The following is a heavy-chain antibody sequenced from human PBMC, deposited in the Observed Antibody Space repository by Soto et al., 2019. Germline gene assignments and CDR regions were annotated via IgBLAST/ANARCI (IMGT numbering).Heavy chain of an antibody. CDR3: AKGSRGYYGSSSYYYFDH. Sequence: HPGGSLRLSCAASGFSFSNLEMNWVRQAPGKGLEWISFISISGNTIYYADSVKGRFTISRDHSKNTLFLQMNSLSAEDTAVYYCAKGSRGYYGSSSYYYFDHWGQGTLVTVSS. CDR2: ISISGNTI. CDR1: GFSFSNLE. J-gene: IGHJ4*02. V-gene: IGHV3-48*03. D-gene: IGHD3-22*01.